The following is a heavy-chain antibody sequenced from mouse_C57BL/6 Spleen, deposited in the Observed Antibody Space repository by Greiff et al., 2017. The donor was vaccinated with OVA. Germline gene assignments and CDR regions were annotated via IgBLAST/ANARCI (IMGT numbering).Heavy chain of an antibody. Sequence: QVQLQQSGPGLVQPSQSLSITCTVSGFSLTSYGVHWVRQSPGKGLEWLGVLWRGGSTDYNAAFMSRLSITKDNSKMQVYFKMNRLQTDDTAIYYCAKNPHRRDSSGYVWFAYWGQGTLVTVSA. CDR2: LWRGGST. D-gene: IGHD3-2*01. V-gene: IGHV2-5*01. CDR1: GFSLTSYG. CDR3: AKNPHRRDSSGYVWFAY. J-gene: IGHJ3*01.